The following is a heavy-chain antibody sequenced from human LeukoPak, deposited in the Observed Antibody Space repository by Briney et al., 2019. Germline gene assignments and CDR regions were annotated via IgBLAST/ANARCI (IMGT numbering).Heavy chain of an antibody. CDR3: ARDIVVVVPAAILYYYYYYGMDV. D-gene: IGHD2-2*02. CDR1: GFTFSSYA. J-gene: IGHJ6*02. V-gene: IGHV3-23*01. CDR2: ISGSGGST. Sequence: PGGSLRLSCAASGFTFSSYAMSWVRQAPGKGLEWVSAISGSGGSTYYADSVKGRFTISRDNSKNTLYLQMNSLRAEDTAVYYCARDIVVVVPAAILYYYYYYGMDVWGQGTTVTVSS.